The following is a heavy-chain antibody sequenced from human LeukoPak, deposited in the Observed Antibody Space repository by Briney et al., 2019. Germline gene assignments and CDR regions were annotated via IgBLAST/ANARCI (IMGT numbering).Heavy chain of an antibody. V-gene: IGHV3-53*01. CDR1: GFSVSSNY. Sequence: TGGSLRLSCAASGFSVSSNYMSWVRQAPGKALEWVSVIYIDDNTGYADSVKGRFTISRDNSKNTLYLQMNSLRAEDTAVYYCARVLRYDNSGHDSFDIWGRGTMVTVSS. CDR3: ARVLRYDNSGHDSFDI. CDR2: IYIDDNT. D-gene: IGHD3-22*01. J-gene: IGHJ3*02.